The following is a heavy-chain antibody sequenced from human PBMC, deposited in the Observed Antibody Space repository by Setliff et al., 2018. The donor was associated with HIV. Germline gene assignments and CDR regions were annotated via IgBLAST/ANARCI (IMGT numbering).Heavy chain of an antibody. Sequence: SETLSLTCTVSGGSISSYYWSWIRQPAGKGLEWIGRIYTSGSTNYNPSLKSRVTMSVDTSKNQFSLKLNSMTAADTAVYYCARHHRDPNFDPWGQGTLVTVSS. D-gene: IGHD2-8*01. J-gene: IGHJ5*02. V-gene: IGHV4-4*07. CDR2: IYTSGST. CDR1: GGSISSYY. CDR3: ARHHRDPNFDP.